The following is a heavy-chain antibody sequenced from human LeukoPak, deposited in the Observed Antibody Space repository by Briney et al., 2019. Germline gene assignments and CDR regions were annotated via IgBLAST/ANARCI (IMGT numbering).Heavy chain of an antibody. V-gene: IGHV4-59*01. CDR1: GGSISSYY. CDR3: ARGGYYFDY. Sequence: PSETLSLTCTVSGGSISSYYWSWIPQPPGKGLEWIGYISYSGSTNFNPSLKSRVTISVDTSKNQFSLKMSSVTGADTAIYYCARGGYYFDYWGQGSLVTVSS. CDR2: ISYSGST. J-gene: IGHJ4*02.